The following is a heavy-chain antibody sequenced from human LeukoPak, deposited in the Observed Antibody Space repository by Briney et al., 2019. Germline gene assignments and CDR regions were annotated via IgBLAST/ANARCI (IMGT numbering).Heavy chain of an antibody. CDR3: ARHSGYDSPLDY. CDR1: GFTFSSYA. Sequence: PGGSLRLSCAASGFTFSSYAMHWVRQAPGKGLEWVTVISYDGSNKYYADSVQGRFTISRDNSKNTLYLQMNSLRAEDTAVYYCARHSGYDSPLDYWGQGTPVTVSS. J-gene: IGHJ4*02. V-gene: IGHV3-30*04. D-gene: IGHD5-12*01. CDR2: ISYDGSNK.